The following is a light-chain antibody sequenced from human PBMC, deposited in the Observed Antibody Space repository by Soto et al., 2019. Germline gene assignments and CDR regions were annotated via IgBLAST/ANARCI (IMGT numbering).Light chain of an antibody. CDR3: QQRSNWYT. CDR1: QSVSSY. V-gene: IGKV3-11*01. CDR2: DAS. J-gene: IGKJ2*01. Sequence: EIVWTQSPATLYLSPGERATLSCSASQSVSSYLAWYQQKPGQAPRLLIYDASNRATGIPARFSGSGSGTDVTLTISSLEPEDFAVYCCQQRSNWYTFGQGTKLEIK.